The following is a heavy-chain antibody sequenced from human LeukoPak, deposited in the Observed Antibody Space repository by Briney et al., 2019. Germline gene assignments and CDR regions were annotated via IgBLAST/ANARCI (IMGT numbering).Heavy chain of an antibody. Sequence: SETLSLTCSVSGGSISSSSYYWGWIRQPPGKGLEWIGTIYYSGSTYYNPSLKSRVTISVDTSKNQFSLKLNSVTAADTAVYYCTREYYYESAGYYQPIDYWGQGTLVTVSS. CDR1: GGSISSSSYY. V-gene: IGHV4-39*07. CDR3: TREYYYESAGYYQPIDY. CDR2: IYYSGST. J-gene: IGHJ4*02. D-gene: IGHD3-22*01.